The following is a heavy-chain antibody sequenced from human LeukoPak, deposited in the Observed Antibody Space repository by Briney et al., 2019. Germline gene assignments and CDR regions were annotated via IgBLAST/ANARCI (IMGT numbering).Heavy chain of an antibody. CDR3: AGVGLYGSGSYTENHFDY. D-gene: IGHD3-10*01. V-gene: IGHV1-69*04. J-gene: IGHJ4*02. CDR1: GGTFSSYA. CDR2: IIPILGIA. Sequence: ASVKVSCKASGGTFSSYAISWVRQAPGQGLEWMGRIIPILGIANYAQKFQGRVAITADKSTSTAYMELSSLRSEDTAVYYCAGVGLYGSGSYTENHFDYWGQGTLVTVS.